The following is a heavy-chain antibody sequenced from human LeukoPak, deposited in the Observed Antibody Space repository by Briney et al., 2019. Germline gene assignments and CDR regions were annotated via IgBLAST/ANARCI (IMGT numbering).Heavy chain of an antibody. CDR2: VNDNGANT. J-gene: IGHJ4*02. Sequence: GGTLRLSCAASGFTFSSSDMNWVRQAPGKGLEWVSSVNDNGANTFYADSVRGRFIISRDNSKNTLHLQMTSLRAEDTAVYYCARRNASGSYFLDYWGQGTLVTVSS. CDR3: ARRNASGSYFLDY. V-gene: IGHV3-23*01. D-gene: IGHD3-10*01. CDR1: GFTFSSSD.